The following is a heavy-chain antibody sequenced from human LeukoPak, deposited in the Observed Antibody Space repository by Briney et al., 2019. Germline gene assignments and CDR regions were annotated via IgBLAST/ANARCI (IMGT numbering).Heavy chain of an antibody. CDR3: ARESGDSSSPWDY. CDR2: IIPILGIA. CDR1: GGTFSSYA. D-gene: IGHD6-13*01. Sequence: ASVKVSCKASGGTFSSYAISWVRQAPGQGLEWMGRIIPILGIANYAQKFQGRVTITADKSTSTAYMELSSLRSEDTAVYYCARESGDSSSPWDYWGQGTLVTVSS. J-gene: IGHJ4*02. V-gene: IGHV1-69*04.